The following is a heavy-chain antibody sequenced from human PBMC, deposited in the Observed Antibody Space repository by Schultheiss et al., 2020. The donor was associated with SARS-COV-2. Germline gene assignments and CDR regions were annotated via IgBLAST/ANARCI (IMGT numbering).Heavy chain of an antibody. CDR3: ARDAPPYFDWLSTAFDY. CDR1: GGSISSYY. D-gene: IGHD3-9*01. J-gene: IGHJ4*02. CDR2: IYHSGST. Sequence: SETLSLTCTVSGGSISSYYWSWIRQPAGKGLEWIGSIYHSGSTHYNPSLKSRVTMSVDTSKNQFSLKLSSVTAADTAMYYCARDAPPYFDWLSTAFDYWGQGTLVTVSS. V-gene: IGHV4-4*07.